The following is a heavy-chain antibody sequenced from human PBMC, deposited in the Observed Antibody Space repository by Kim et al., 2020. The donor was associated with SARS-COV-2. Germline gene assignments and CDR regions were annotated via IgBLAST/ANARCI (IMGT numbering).Heavy chain of an antibody. D-gene: IGHD2-2*02. CDR1: GFTFSSYG. V-gene: IGHV3-33*06. CDR3: AKDPGGIVVVPAAIYYYYGMDV. J-gene: IGHJ6*02. Sequence: GGSLRLSCAASGFTFSSYGMHWVRQAPGKGLEWVAVIWYDGSNKYYADSVKGRFTISRDNSKNTLYLQMNSLRAEDTAVYYCAKDPGGIVVVPAAIYYYYGMDVWGQGTTVTVSS. CDR2: IWYDGSNK.